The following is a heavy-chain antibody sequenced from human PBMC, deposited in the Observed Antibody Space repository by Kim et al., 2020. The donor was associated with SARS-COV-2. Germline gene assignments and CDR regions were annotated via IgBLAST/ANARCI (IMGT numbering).Heavy chain of an antibody. CDR2: INHSGST. D-gene: IGHD1-7*01. J-gene: IGHJ2*01. CDR3: ARGRKVELRSTLRYFDL. V-gene: IGHV4-34*01. CDR1: GGSFSGYY. Sequence: SETLSLTCAVYGGSFSGYYWSWIRQPPGKGLEWIGEINHSGSTNYNPSLKSRVTISVDTSKNQFSLKLSSVTAADTAVYYCARGRKVELRSTLRYFDLWGRGTLVTVSS.